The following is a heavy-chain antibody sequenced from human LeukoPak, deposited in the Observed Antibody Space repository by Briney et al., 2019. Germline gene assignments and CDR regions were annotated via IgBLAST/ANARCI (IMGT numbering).Heavy chain of an antibody. V-gene: IGHV3-23*01. CDR3: ATSIAARD. D-gene: IGHD6-6*01. J-gene: IGHJ4*02. Sequence: PGGSLRLSCAASGFTFSSYGMSWVRQAPGKGLEWVSAISGSGGSTYYADSVKGRFTISRDNAKNSLYLQMNSLRAEDTAVYYCATSIAARDWGQGTLVTVSS. CDR1: GFTFSSYG. CDR2: ISGSGGST.